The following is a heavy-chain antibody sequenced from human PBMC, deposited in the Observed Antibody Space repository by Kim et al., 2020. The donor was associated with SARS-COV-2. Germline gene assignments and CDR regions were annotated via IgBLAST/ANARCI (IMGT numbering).Heavy chain of an antibody. Sequence: GGSLRLSCAASGFTFSSYGMHWVRQAPGKGLEWVAVISYDGSNKYYADSVKGRFTISRDNSKNTLYLQMNSLRAEDTAVYYCAKDPFDYWGQGTLVTVSS. CDR1: GFTFSSYG. J-gene: IGHJ4*02. CDR2: ISYDGSNK. V-gene: IGHV3-30*18. CDR3: AKDPFDY.